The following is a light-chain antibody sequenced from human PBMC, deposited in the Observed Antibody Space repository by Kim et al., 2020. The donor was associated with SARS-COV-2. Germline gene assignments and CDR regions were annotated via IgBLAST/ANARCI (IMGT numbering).Light chain of an antibody. CDR1: SSGSIAYNY. CDR2: DVT. Sequence: LTQSHSVSESPGKTVTISCTRSSGSIAYNYVSWYQQHPGKAPKLMIYDVTKRPSGVPDRFSGSKSGNTASLTISGLQADDEADYYCCSYAGSYILVFGGGTQLTVL. V-gene: IGLV2-11*01. J-gene: IGLJ3*02. CDR3: CSYAGSYILV.